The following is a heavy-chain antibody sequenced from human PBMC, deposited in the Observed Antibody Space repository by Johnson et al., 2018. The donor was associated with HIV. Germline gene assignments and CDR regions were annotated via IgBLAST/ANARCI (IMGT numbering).Heavy chain of an antibody. V-gene: IGHV1-3*01. CDR2: INAGKGNT. CDR1: GYSFTSYT. Sequence: QVQLVQSGAEVKKPGASVKVSCKASGYSFTSYTMHWVRQAPGQGLEWMGWINAGKGNTRYSERFQGRVIITRDTSATTVYMELSSLRSEDTAVYYCAREGGFGELYDYWGQGTLVTVSS. D-gene: IGHD3-10*01. CDR3: AREGGFGELYDY. J-gene: IGHJ4*02.